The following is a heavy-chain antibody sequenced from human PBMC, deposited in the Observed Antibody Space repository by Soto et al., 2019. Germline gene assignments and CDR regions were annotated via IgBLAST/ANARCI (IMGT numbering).Heavy chain of an antibody. CDR2: ISYDGSNK. Sequence: GSLRLSCAASGFTFSSYGMHWVRQAPGKGLEWVAVISYDGSNKYYADSVKGRFTISRDNSKNTLYLQMNSLRAEDTAVYYCAKDGRDGVAGRFYYYGMDVWGQGTTVTVSS. V-gene: IGHV3-30*18. J-gene: IGHJ6*02. D-gene: IGHD6-19*01. CDR3: AKDGRDGVAGRFYYYGMDV. CDR1: GFTFSSYG.